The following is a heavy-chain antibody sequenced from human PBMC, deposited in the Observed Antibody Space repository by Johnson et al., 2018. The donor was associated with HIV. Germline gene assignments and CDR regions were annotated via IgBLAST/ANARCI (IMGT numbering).Heavy chain of an antibody. V-gene: IGHV3-30*02. CDR1: GFTFSNYA. D-gene: IGHD2-15*01. CDR3: SKDVLSLGYCSGGGC. J-gene: IGHJ3*01. CDR2: IWYDGSIK. Sequence: QVQLVESGGGVVQPGGSLRLSCAASGFTFSNYAMHWVRRAPGKGLEWVAVIWYDGSIKYYADSVKGRFTISRDNSKNTLYLQLNSLRAEDTAVYYCSKDVLSLGYCSGGGCWGQGTMVTVSS.